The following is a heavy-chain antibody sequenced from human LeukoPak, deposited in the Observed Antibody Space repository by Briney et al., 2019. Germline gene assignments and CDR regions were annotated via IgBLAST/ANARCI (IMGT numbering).Heavy chain of an antibody. Sequence: PGGSLRLSCAASGFTFSSYAMSWVRQAPGKGMVWVSAISGSGGSTYYADSVKGRFTISRDNSKNTLFLQLNSLRAADTAVYYCAKVQEMDTILLPFHYWGQGTLVTVSS. CDR1: GFTFSSYA. CDR2: ISGSGGST. V-gene: IGHV3-23*01. J-gene: IGHJ4*02. CDR3: AKVQEMDTILLPFHY. D-gene: IGHD5-24*01.